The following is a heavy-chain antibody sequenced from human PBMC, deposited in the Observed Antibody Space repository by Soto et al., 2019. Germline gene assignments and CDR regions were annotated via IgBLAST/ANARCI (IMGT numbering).Heavy chain of an antibody. D-gene: IGHD6-19*01. J-gene: IGHJ4*02. Sequence: QVQLQESGPGLVKPSGTLSLTCAVSGVSISSSNWWSWVRQPPGKGLEWIGEIYRSGRASYNPSRKSRATISVDKPKNQFSLKLSSLTAADTAVYYCASRGHIAVAGTYYFDYWGQGALVTVSS. CDR1: GVSISSSNW. CDR3: ASRGHIAVAGTYYFDY. CDR2: IYRSGRA. V-gene: IGHV4-4*02.